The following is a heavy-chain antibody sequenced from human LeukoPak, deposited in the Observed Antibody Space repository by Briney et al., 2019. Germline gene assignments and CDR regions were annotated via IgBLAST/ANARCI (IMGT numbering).Heavy chain of an antibody. CDR2: MNPNSGNT. D-gene: IGHD6-19*01. J-gene: IGHJ4*02. CDR3: ARSAKRLTGIAVAGTFRGPARD. Sequence: EASVKVSCKASGYTFTSYDINWVRQATGQGLEWMGWMNPNSGNTGYAQKFQGRVTITRNTSISTAYMELSSLRSEDTAVYYCARSAKRLTGIAVAGTFRGPARDWGQGTLVAVSS. CDR1: GYTFTSYD. V-gene: IGHV1-8*03.